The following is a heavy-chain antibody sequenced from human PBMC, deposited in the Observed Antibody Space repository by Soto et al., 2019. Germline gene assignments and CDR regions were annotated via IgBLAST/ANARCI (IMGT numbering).Heavy chain of an antibody. CDR2: IYHSGST. CDR3: ARDLPYSSSQRPWFDP. V-gene: IGHV4-4*02. CDR1: GGSISSSNW. Sequence: QVQLQESGPGLVKPSGTLSLTCAVSGGSISSSNWWSWVRQPPGKGLEWVGEIYHSGSTNYNPSLKRRVTISVDKSKNPFALKLSSVTAADTAVYYCARDLPYSSSQRPWFDPWGQGTLVTVSS. J-gene: IGHJ5*02. D-gene: IGHD6-13*01.